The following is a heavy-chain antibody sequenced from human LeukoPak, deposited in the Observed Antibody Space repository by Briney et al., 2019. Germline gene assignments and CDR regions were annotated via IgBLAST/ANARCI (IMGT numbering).Heavy chain of an antibody. V-gene: IGHV4-39*07. Sequence: PSETLSLTCTVSGGSISSSSYYWGWIRQPPGKGLEWIGSIYYSGSTYYNPSLKSRVTISVDTSKNQFSLKLSSVTAADTAVYYCARDKYYYDSSGYYSFDYWGQGTLVTVSS. CDR2: IYYSGST. CDR3: ARDKYYYDSSGYYSFDY. D-gene: IGHD3-22*01. J-gene: IGHJ4*02. CDR1: GGSISSSSYY.